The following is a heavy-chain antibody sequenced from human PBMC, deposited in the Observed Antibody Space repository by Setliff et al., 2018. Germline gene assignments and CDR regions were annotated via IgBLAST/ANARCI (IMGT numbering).Heavy chain of an antibody. Sequence: SETLSLTCDVSGYSITSGHYWGWIRQPPGKGLEWIGSMYPGRSTYYNPSLKSRVTMSVDTSKKQFSLKLSSVAAADTAVYYCARDRGDGYGVDAYAGGGFDIWGQGTMVTVSS. CDR2: MYPGRST. CDR3: ARDRGDGYGVDAYAGGGFDI. CDR1: GYSITSGHY. V-gene: IGHV4-38-2*02. J-gene: IGHJ3*02. D-gene: IGHD4-17*01.